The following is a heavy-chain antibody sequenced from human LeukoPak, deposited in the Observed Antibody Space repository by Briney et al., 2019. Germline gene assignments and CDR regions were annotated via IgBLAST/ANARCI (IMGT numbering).Heavy chain of an antibody. J-gene: IGHJ4*02. V-gene: IGHV3-30*02. Sequence: PGGALRLSCVASGLKFRNYGMHWVHQAPGKGLEWVTFIWYDGSHQYYIDSVKGRFTVSRDNAKSTLYLQMDSLRAEDTAVYYCTTDRNAGKFYDYWGQGTLVTVSS. CDR1: GLKFRNYG. CDR3: TTDRNAGKFYDY. CDR2: IWYDGSHQ. D-gene: IGHD5/OR15-5a*01.